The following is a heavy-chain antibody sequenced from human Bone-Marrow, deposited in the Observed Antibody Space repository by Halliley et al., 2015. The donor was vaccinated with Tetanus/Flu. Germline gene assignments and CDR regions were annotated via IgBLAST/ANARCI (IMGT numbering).Heavy chain of an antibody. V-gene: IGHV3-53*01. CDR2: FFGGGAT. J-gene: IGHJ4*02. Sequence: KGLEWVSFFFGGGATYYAESVKGRFTISRDTSRIILYLQMNNLRAGDTSVYYRAEEFDHGFHSWGQGTLVSVSS. D-gene: IGHD2-8*01. CDR3: AEEFDHGFHS.